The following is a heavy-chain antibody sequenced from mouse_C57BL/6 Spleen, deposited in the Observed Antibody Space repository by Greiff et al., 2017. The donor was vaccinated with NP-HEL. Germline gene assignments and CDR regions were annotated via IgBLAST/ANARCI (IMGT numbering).Heavy chain of an antibody. V-gene: IGHV1-82*01. CDR2: IYPGDGDT. CDR3: ARGGIYYYGLYFDY. Sequence: QVQLQQSGPELVKPGASVKISCKASGYAFSSSWMNWVKQRPGKGLEWIGRIYPGDGDTNYNGKFKGKATLTADKSSSTAYMQLSSLTSEDSAVYFCARGGIYYYGLYFDYWGQGTTLTVSS. D-gene: IGHD1-1*01. CDR1: GYAFSSSW. J-gene: IGHJ2*01.